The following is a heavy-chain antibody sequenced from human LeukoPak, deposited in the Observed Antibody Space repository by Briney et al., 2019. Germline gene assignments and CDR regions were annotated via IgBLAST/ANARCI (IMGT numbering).Heavy chain of an antibody. CDR1: GGTFSSYA. J-gene: IGHJ4*02. CDR2: IIPIFGTA. Sequence: ASVKVSCKASGGTFSSYAISWVRQAPGQGLEWMGGIIPIFGTANYAQKFQGRVTITADESTSTAYMELSSLRSVDTAVYYCARYDFWSGYYFKASRGYYFDYWGQGTLVTVSS. V-gene: IGHV1-69*13. D-gene: IGHD3-3*01. CDR3: ARYDFWSGYYFKASRGYYFDY.